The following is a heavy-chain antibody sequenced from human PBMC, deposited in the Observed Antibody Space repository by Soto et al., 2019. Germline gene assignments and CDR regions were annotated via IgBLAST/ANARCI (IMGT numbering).Heavy chain of an antibody. CDR3: ARHDTTINYYYGMDV. J-gene: IGHJ6*02. CDR1: GYSFTSYW. D-gene: IGHD3-9*01. Sequence: GESLKISGKGSGYSFTSYWIGWVRQMPGKGLEWMGIIYPGDSDTRYSPSFQGQVTISADKSISTAYLQWSSLKASDTAMYYCARHDTTINYYYGMDVWGQGTTVTVSS. V-gene: IGHV5-51*01. CDR2: IYPGDSDT.